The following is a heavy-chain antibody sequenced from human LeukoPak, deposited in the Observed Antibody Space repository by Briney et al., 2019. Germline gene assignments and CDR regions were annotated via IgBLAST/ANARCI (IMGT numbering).Heavy chain of an antibody. CDR1: GFTFKTYA. Sequence: GGSLRLSCAASGFTFKTYAMNWVRQAPGKGLEWVANIKEDGSEKYYADFVKGRFTISRDNAKNSLDLQMNSLRAEDTAVYYCARRGSTDYWGQGTLVTVSS. J-gene: IGHJ4*02. D-gene: IGHD2/OR15-2a*01. V-gene: IGHV3-7*03. CDR3: ARRGSTDY. CDR2: IKEDGSEK.